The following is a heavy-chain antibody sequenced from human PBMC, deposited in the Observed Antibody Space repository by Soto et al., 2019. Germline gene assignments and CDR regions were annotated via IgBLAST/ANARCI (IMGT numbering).Heavy chain of an antibody. CDR2: ISAYNGNT. CDR3: ARAGYCSGGSCHASVYYYYGMDV. CDR1: GYTFTSYG. V-gene: IGHV1-18*01. J-gene: IGHJ6*02. Sequence: QVQLVQSGAEVKKPGASVKVSCKASGYTFTSYGISWVRQAPGQGLEWMGWISAYNGNTNYAQKRPGRATLTTDTSPSTADMELRSLGSADTAVYYCARAGYCSGGSCHASVYYYYGMDVWGQGTTVTVSS. D-gene: IGHD2-15*01.